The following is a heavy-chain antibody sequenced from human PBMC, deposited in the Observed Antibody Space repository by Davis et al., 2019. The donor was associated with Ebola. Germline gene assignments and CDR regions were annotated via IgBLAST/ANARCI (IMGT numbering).Heavy chain of an antibody. CDR3: ASSYGDYAFDI. V-gene: IGHV3-33*01. D-gene: IGHD4-17*01. CDR1: GFTFSSYG. CDR2: IWYDGSNK. J-gene: IGHJ3*02. Sequence: GESLKISCAASGFTFSSYGMHWVRQAPGKGLEWVAVIWYDGSNKYYADSVKGRFTISRDNSKNTLYLQMNSLRAEDTAVYYCASSYGDYAFDIWGQGTMVTVSS.